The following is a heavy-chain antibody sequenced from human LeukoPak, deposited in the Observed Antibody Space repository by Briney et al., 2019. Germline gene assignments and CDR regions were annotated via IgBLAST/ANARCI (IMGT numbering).Heavy chain of an antibody. Sequence: PGGSLRLSCAASGFTFSSHSMAWVRQAPGKGLEWVSAIRGSGDTALYADSVKGRFTISRDNFKNIVYLEMNSLTAEDTATYYCAKVTWESRPPDCNSWGPGTLVTVSS. CDR1: GFTFSSHS. CDR3: AKVTWESRPPDCNS. J-gene: IGHJ4*02. CDR2: IRGSGDTA. V-gene: IGHV3-23*01. D-gene: IGHD6-6*01.